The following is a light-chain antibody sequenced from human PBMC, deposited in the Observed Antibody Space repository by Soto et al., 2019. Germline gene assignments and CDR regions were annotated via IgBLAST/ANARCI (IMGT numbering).Light chain of an antibody. CDR1: QSISSTY. CDR3: QHYGSSPLMYT. Sequence: EIVLTQSPCTLSLSTGERATLSCRASQSISSTYLSWYQQKPGQAPRLLIYGASTRATGIPARFSGSGSVTDFTLNISRLEPEDFVVYYCQHYGSSPLMYTSGQRTKLDSK. V-gene: IGKV3-20*01. J-gene: IGKJ2*01. CDR2: GAS.